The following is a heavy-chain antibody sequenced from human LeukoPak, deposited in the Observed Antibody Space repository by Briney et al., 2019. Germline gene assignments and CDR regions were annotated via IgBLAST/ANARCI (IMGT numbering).Heavy chain of an antibody. Sequence: PGGSLRLSCAASGFTFSSYWMHWVRQAPGKGLVWVSRINSDGSSTSYADSVKGRFTISRDNAKNTLYLQMNSLRAEDTAVYYCANGVDGCSGGSRYSTQFDYWGQGTLVTVSS. CDR3: ANGVDGCSGGSRYSTQFDY. V-gene: IGHV3-74*01. D-gene: IGHD2-15*01. CDR2: INSDGSST. J-gene: IGHJ4*02. CDR1: GFTFSSYW.